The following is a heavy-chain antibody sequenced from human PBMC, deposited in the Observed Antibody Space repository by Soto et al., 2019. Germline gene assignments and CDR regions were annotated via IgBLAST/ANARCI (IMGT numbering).Heavy chain of an antibody. CDR2: IFDSGTT. V-gene: IGHV4-30-4*01. Sequence: QVQLQESGPGLVKPSQTLSLTCTVSGGSITSDYSCWSWIRQPPGEDLEWMGHIFDSGTTYTNPPLRLQVAISLDASKNHFSLPRSSVAAAATAVYCCARGPSGDKVHYWGQGALVTVSS. CDR1: GGSITSDYSC. D-gene: IGHD7-27*01. CDR3: ARGPSGDKVHY. J-gene: IGHJ4*02.